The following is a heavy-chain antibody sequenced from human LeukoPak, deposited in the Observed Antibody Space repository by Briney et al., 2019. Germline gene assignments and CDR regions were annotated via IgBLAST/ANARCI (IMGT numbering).Heavy chain of an antibody. D-gene: IGHD3-3*01. V-gene: IGHV3-7*03. J-gene: IGHJ4*02. Sequence: GGSLRLSCAASGFTFSSYWMSWFRQAPGKGLEWVANIKQDGSEKYYVDSVKGRFTISRDNAKNSLYLQMNSLRAEDTAVYYCAREHYDFWSGYYDYWGQGTLVTVSS. CDR3: AREHYDFWSGYYDY. CDR2: IKQDGSEK. CDR1: GFTFSSYW.